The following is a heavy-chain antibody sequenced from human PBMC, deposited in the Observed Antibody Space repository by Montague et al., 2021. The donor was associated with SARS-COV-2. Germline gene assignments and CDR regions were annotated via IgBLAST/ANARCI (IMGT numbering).Heavy chain of an antibody. V-gene: IGHV3-30*04. CDR2: ISYDGSNK. J-gene: IGHJ6*02. CDR3: ARDSVTDGPYGMDV. D-gene: IGHD2-21*02. CDR1: GFTFSSYA. Sequence: SLRLSCAASGFTFSSYAMHWVRQAPGKGLEWVAVISYDGSNKYYADSVKGRFTISRDNSKNTLYLQMNSLRAKDTAVYYCARDSVTDGPYGMDVWGQGTTATVSS.